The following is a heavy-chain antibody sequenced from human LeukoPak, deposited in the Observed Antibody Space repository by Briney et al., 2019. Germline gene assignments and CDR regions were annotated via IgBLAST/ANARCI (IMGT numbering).Heavy chain of an antibody. Sequence: PGRSLRLSCAASGFTSSSYGMHWVRQAPGQGLEWVAVISYDGSNKYYADSVKCRFTISRDNSKNTLYLQMNSLRAEDTAVYYCAKPRYSSSWSFDYWGQGTLVTVSS. V-gene: IGHV3-30*18. CDR1: GFTSSSYG. D-gene: IGHD6-13*01. CDR3: AKPRYSSSWSFDY. CDR2: ISYDGSNK. J-gene: IGHJ4*02.